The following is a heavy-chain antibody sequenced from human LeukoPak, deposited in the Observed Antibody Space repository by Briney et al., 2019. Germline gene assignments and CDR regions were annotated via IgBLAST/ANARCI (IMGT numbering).Heavy chain of an antibody. Sequence: SETLSLTCTVSGGSISSGSYYWSWIRQPAGKGLEWIGRIYTSGSTKYNPSLKSRVTISVDTSKNQFSLRLNSVTAADTAVYYCARGKSTMATFSKYYYMDVWGKGTTVTVSS. CDR1: GGSISSGSYY. D-gene: IGHD4/OR15-4a*01. V-gene: IGHV4-61*02. CDR3: ARGKSTMATFSKYYYMDV. CDR2: IYTSGST. J-gene: IGHJ6*03.